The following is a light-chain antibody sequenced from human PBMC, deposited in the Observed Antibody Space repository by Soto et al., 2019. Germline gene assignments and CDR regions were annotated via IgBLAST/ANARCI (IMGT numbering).Light chain of an antibody. Sequence: HSVLTPPRSACVNIGQVGTTSCSGGDSNIGSNSVYWYQHLPRMAPKLLIYYSNQRPSGVPDRFSGSRSGTSASLAIVGLRSEDEAIYYRAAWDASLSACVFGNGTKVTVL. CDR2: YSN. V-gene: IGLV1-47*02. CDR1: DSNIGSNS. CDR3: AAWDASLSACV. J-gene: IGLJ1*01.